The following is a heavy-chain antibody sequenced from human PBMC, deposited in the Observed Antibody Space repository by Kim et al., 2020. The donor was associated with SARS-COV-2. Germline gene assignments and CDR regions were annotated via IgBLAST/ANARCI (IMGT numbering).Heavy chain of an antibody. D-gene: IGHD3-22*01. J-gene: IGHJ4*02. CDR3: TRDSYDSSGYLIKGGNY. CDR2: IRSKAYGGTT. Sequence: GGSLRLSCTASGFTFGDYAMSWFRQAPGKGLEWVGFIRSKAYGGTTEYAASVKGRFTISRDDSKSIAYLQMNSLKTEDTAVYYCTRDSYDSSGYLIKGGNYWGQGTLVTVSS. CDR1: GFTFGDYA. V-gene: IGHV3-49*03.